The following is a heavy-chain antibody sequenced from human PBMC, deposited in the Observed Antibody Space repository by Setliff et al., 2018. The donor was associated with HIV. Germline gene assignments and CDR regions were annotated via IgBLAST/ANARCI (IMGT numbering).Heavy chain of an antibody. Sequence: PSETLSLTCTVSGGSISSYYWSWIRQPPGKRLEWIGYIYNTETTNYNPSLKSRVTISLDTSKNQFSLKLTSLTAADTAVYYCARGGTSSNWFDPWGQGTLVTVSS. D-gene: IGHD2-2*01. CDR2: IYNTETT. CDR1: GGSISSYY. CDR3: ARGGTSSNWFDP. V-gene: IGHV4-59*01. J-gene: IGHJ5*02.